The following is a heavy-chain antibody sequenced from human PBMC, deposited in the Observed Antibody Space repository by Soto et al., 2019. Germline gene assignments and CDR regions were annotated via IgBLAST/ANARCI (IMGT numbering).Heavy chain of an antibody. CDR1: GGSVSSGSYY. D-gene: IGHD2-2*01. Sequence: QVQLQESGPGLVKPSETLSLTCTVSGGSVSSGSYYWSWIRQPPGKGLEWIGYIYYSGSTNYNPSLKSRVTISVDTSKNQFSLKLSSVTAADTAVYYCARSRPHLRGYCSSTSCHEGMTTVTPGWFDPWGQGTLVTVSS. J-gene: IGHJ5*02. CDR2: IYYSGST. V-gene: IGHV4-61*01. CDR3: ARSRPHLRGYCSSTSCHEGMTTVTPGWFDP.